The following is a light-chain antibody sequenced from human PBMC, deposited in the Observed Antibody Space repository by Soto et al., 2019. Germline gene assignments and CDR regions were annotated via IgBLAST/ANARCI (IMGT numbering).Light chain of an antibody. Sequence: DIQMTQSPSSVSASVADRVTITCRASQDIGSWLAWYQQKPGKAPDLLIFGASSLQSGVPSRFYGSGSGTDFTLTISSLQPEDFATYYCQQGGSFPITFGQGTRLEI. V-gene: IGKV1-12*01. J-gene: IGKJ5*01. CDR2: GAS. CDR3: QQGGSFPIT. CDR1: QDIGSW.